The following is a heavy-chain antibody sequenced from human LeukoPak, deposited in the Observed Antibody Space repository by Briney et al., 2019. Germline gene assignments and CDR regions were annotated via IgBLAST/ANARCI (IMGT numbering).Heavy chain of an antibody. CDR3: ARGPFAPDV. V-gene: IGHV4-34*01. CDR2: INYSGIT. CDR1: GGSFRGYY. Sequence: LSLTCGVYGGSFRGYYWSWIRQPPGKGLEWIGDINYSGITNYNPSLKSRVTISLDTSKNQFSLKVTSVTAADTAVYYCARGPFAPDVWGQGTTATVSS. J-gene: IGHJ6*02.